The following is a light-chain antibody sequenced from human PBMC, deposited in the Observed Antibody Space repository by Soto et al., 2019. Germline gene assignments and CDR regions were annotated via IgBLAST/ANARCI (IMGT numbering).Light chain of an antibody. CDR3: QHRTNWHT. CDR2: DAS. V-gene: IGKV3-11*01. CDR1: QSIGSY. Sequence: EIVLTQSPATLSLSLGERATLSCRASQSIGSYLAWYQQKPGQPPRLLIYDASNRATGIPARFSGSGSGTGFTLTISSLEPEDFAVYYCQHRTNWHTFGQGTKLEI. J-gene: IGKJ2*01.